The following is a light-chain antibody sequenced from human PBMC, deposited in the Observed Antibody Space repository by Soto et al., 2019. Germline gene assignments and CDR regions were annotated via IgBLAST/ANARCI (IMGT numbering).Light chain of an antibody. CDR2: GAS. Sequence: ELVMTQSPAILSVSPGASATLSCRASQTVASNLAWYQQEPGQAPGLLIHGASTRATGVSARFSGSGSGTEFTLTISSLQSDDFAVDYCQQYHNWPPQYAIGRGTKLQIK. CDR3: QQYHNWPPQYA. V-gene: IGKV3-15*01. J-gene: IGKJ2*01. CDR1: QTVASN.